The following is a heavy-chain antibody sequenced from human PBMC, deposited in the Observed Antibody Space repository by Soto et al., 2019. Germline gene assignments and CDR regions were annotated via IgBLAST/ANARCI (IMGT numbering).Heavy chain of an antibody. V-gene: IGHV3-33*01. D-gene: IGHD1-26*01. CDR2: IWYDGSHK. Sequence: QVQLVESGGGVVQPGRSLRLSCAASGFTFSTYGMHWVRQAPGMGLEWVAVIWYDGSHKDYADSVKGRFTISRDNSKNTLYLQMNSLRVEDTAVYYCARAVGPFAYWGQGTLVTVSS. CDR3: ARAVGPFAY. J-gene: IGHJ4*02. CDR1: GFTFSTYG.